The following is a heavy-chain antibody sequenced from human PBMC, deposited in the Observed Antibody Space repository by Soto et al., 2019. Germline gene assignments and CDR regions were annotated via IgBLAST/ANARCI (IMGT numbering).Heavy chain of an antibody. CDR2: ISDDGSNK. CDR1: GFSVRSDY. D-gene: IGHD2-8*01. CDR3: ARHGVYRRSRPYYYYGMDV. Sequence: XGFLSRSVAASGFSVRSDYTHCVRHAPGKWLRWVAVISDDGSNKYYADSVKGRFTISRDNSKNTLYLQMNSLRAEDPAVYYCARHGVYRRSRPYYYYGMDVWGRGTTVTVS. J-gene: IGHJ6*02. V-gene: IGHV3-30-3*01.